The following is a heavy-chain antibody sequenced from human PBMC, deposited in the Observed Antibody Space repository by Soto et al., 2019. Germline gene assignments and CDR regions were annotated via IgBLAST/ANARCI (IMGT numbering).Heavy chain of an antibody. CDR3: ARGGHVVVVTAALDY. Sequence: QVQLVQSGAEVKKPGASVKVSCKASGDTFTDYYIHWVRQAPGQGLEWMGTVNPSGGHTTYAQHFLGRMTMTRDSSTSTLYMELASLTSEDTAIYFCARGGHVVVVTAALDYWGQGTLVTVSS. D-gene: IGHD2-21*02. CDR2: VNPSGGHT. CDR1: GDTFTDYY. J-gene: IGHJ4*02. V-gene: IGHV1-46*01.